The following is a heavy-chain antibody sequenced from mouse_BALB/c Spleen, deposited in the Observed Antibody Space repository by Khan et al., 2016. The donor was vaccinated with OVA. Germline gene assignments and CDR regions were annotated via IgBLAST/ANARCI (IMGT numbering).Heavy chain of an antibody. V-gene: IGHV14-3*02. CDR1: GFNIKDTY. Sequence: EVQLQESGAELVKPGASVKLSCTASGFNIKDTYIHWIVQRPEQGLEWIGRIDPATGNSKYDPKFKGKATITADTSSNTAYLPLTGLTSEDTAVSFDATTSIHYNGCYTMDYWGRGTSVTVSS. CDR2: IDPATGNS. CDR3: ATTSIHYNGCYTMDY. D-gene: IGHD1-2*01. J-gene: IGHJ4*01.